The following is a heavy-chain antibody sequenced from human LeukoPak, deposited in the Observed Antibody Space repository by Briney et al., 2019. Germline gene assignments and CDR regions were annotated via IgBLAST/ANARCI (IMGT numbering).Heavy chain of an antibody. CDR2: IIPIFGTA. CDR1: GGTFSSYA. CDR3: AREKTSGYSSSYFDY. J-gene: IGHJ4*02. D-gene: IGHD5-18*01. V-gene: IGHV1-69*05. Sequence: SSVKVSCKASGGTFSSYATSWVRQAPGQGLEWMGRIIPIFGTANYAQKFQGRVTITTDESTSTAYMELSSLRSEDTAEYYCAREKTSGYSSSYFDYWGQGTLVTVSS.